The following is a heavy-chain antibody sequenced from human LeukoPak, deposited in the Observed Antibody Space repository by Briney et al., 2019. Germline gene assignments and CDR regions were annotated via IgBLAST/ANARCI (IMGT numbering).Heavy chain of an antibody. J-gene: IGHJ4*02. Sequence: GASVKVSCKASGYMFANYGISWVRQAPGQGLEWMGWISPNNADTKTAHTMEGRVTMAADTSTSTAYMELRSLRSDDTAVYYCARDYYGSESLPAYWGQGTLVTVSS. CDR3: ARDYYGSESLPAY. CDR1: GYMFANYG. V-gene: IGHV1-18*01. CDR2: ISPNNADT. D-gene: IGHD3-10*01.